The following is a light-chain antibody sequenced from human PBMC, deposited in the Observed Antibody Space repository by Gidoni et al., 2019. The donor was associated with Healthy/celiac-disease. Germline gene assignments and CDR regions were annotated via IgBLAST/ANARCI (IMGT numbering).Light chain of an antibody. J-gene: IGLJ3*02. V-gene: IGLV3-25*03. CDR1: ALPKKY. CDR3: QSADSSGFWV. Sequence: SYELTQPPSVSVSPGQTARITCAGDALPKKYAYWYQQKPGQAPVLVIYKDSERPSGIPERFSGSSAGKTVTLTISGVQAEDEADYYCQSADSSGFWVFGGGTKLTVL. CDR2: KDS.